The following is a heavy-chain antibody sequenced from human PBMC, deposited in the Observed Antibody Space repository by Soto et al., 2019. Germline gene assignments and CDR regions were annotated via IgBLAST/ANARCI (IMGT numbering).Heavy chain of an antibody. Sequence: EVQLVESGGGLVQPGGALRLSCAASGFTFSSYAMHWVRQAPGKGLEYVSAISSNGGSTYYANSVKGRFTISRDNSKNTLYLQKGSLRAEDMAVYYCAREGYCSSTRCSSFDYWGQGTLVTVSS. CDR1: GFTFSSYA. V-gene: IGHV3-64*01. CDR3: AREGYCSSTRCSSFDY. D-gene: IGHD2-2*01. CDR2: ISSNGGST. J-gene: IGHJ4*02.